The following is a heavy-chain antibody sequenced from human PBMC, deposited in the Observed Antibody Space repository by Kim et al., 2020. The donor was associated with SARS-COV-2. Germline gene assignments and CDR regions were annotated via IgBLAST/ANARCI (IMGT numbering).Heavy chain of an antibody. CDR3: AKDRYGDYVEALFDY. V-gene: IGHV3-9*01. CDR1: GFTFDDYA. Sequence: GGSLRLSCAASGFTFDDYAMHWVRQAPGKGLEWVSGISWNSGSIGYADSVKGRFTISRDNAKNSLYLQMNSLRAEDTALYYCAKDRYGDYVEALFDYWGQGTLVTVSS. D-gene: IGHD4-17*01. J-gene: IGHJ4*02. CDR2: ISWNSGSI.